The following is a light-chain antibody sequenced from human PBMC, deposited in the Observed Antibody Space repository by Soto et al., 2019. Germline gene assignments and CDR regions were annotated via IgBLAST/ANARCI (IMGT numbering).Light chain of an antibody. Sequence: EIVLTQSPGTLSLSPGERATLSCRASQSVSSSYLAWYQQKPGQAPRLLLYGASSRATSIPDRFSGSGSGADFTLTSSRLEPEDFAVYYCQQYGSSPETFGQGTKVEIK. CDR2: GAS. V-gene: IGKV3-20*01. CDR3: QQYGSSPET. CDR1: QSVSSSY. J-gene: IGKJ1*01.